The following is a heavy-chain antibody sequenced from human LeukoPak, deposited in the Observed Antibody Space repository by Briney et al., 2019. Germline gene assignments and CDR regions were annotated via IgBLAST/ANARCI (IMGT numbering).Heavy chain of an antibody. CDR2: FSDDEGRT. J-gene: IGHJ6*02. CDR3: ARDYFYGLDA. Sequence: GGSLRLSCEVSGFTFSSYWIHWVRQAPGKGLVWVSRFSDDEGRTVYADSVKGRFTISKDNAKNTLYLQMNSLRAEDTAVYYCARDYFYGLDAWGQGTTVTVSS. CDR1: GFTFSSYW. V-gene: IGHV3-74*01.